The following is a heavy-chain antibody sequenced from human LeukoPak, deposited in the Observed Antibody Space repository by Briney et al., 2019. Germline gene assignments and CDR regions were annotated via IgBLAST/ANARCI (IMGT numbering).Heavy chain of an antibody. CDR3: ARAVDDDLAGYYWGDWFDP. Sequence: SMKVSCKATGGTFTNYAVSWVRQAPGQGLVWMGRIIVPLGTPNNAQKIQGRVAITADKSTSTAYMELSSLRSEDTAVYYCARAVDDDLAGYYWGDWFDPWGQGTLVTVSS. V-gene: IGHV1-69*04. CDR2: IIVPLGTP. CDR1: GGTFTNYA. D-gene: IGHD3-9*01. J-gene: IGHJ5*02.